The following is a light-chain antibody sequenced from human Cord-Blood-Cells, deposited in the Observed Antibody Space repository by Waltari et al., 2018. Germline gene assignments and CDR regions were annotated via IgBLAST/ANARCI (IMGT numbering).Light chain of an antibody. V-gene: IGKV2-30*01. CDR3: MQSTLWPWT. CDR2: KVS. Sequence: DVVMTQSPLSLPVTLGQPASISCRSSSSLVYSDGNTYLNWFQQRPGQSPRRLIDKVSNRDMGVPDRFNGRGSGTDFTLKISRVEAEDVGVYYGMQSTLWPWTFGQGAKGE. CDR1: SSLVYSDGNTY. J-gene: IGKJ1*01.